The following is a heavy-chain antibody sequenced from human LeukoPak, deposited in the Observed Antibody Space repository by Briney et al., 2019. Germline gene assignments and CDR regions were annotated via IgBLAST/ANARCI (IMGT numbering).Heavy chain of an antibody. CDR3: ARASRKYGDYGDY. J-gene: IGHJ4*02. Sequence: AASVKVSCKASGGTFSSYAISWVRQAPGQGLEWMGGIIPIFGTANYAQKFQGRVTITTDESTSTAYMELSSLRSDDTAVYYCARASRKYGDYGDYWGQGTLVTVSS. V-gene: IGHV1-69*05. D-gene: IGHD4-17*01. CDR1: GGTFSSYA. CDR2: IIPIFGTA.